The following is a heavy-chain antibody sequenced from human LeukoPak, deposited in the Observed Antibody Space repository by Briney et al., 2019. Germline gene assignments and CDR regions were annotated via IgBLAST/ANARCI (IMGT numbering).Heavy chain of an antibody. CDR2: INPSGGST. J-gene: IGHJ5*02. D-gene: IGHD2-2*02. Sequence: ASVKVSCKASGYTFTSYYMHWVRQAPGQGLEWMGIINPSGGSTSYAQKFQGRVTMTRDTSISTAHMELNRLRSDDTAVYYCAREPIISVPAAIGAYNWFDPWGQGTLVTASS. CDR1: GYTFTSYY. V-gene: IGHV1-46*01. CDR3: AREPIISVPAAIGAYNWFDP.